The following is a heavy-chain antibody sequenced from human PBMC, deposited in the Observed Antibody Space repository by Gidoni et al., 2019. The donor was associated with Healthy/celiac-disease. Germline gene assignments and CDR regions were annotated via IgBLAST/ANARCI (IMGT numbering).Heavy chain of an antibody. CDR2: IYYSGST. D-gene: IGHD1-26*01. Sequence: VQLQESGPGLVKPSQTLSLTCTVSGGSISSGDYYWSWIRQPPGKVLEWIGYIYYSGSTYYNPSLKSRVTISVDTSKNQFSLKLSSVTAADTAVYYCARALVGARGARLWYCDLWGRGTLVTVSS. V-gene: IGHV4-30-4*01. J-gene: IGHJ2*01. CDR3: ARALVGARGARLWYCDL. CDR1: GGSISSGDYY.